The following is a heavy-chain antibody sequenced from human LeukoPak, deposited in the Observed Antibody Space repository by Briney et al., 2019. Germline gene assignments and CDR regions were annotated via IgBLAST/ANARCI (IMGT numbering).Heavy chain of an antibody. D-gene: IGHD3-10*01. Sequence: GGSLRLSCARSVFTFSSYWMHWVRQAPGKGLEWVSRINSDGSSTIYADSVKGRFTISRDNAKNTLHLQMKSLRAEDTAVYSCGRGPSNYYGSEIDNWGQGTLVTVSS. CDR1: VFTFSSYW. CDR3: GRGPSNYYGSEIDN. J-gene: IGHJ4*02. CDR2: INSDGSST. V-gene: IGHV3-74*01.